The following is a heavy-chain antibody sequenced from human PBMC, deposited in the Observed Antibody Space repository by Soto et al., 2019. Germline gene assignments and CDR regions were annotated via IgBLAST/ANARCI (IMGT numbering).Heavy chain of an antibody. CDR2: ISAYNGNT. V-gene: IGHV1-18*01. CDR1: GYTFTSYG. Sequence: QVQLVQSGAEGKKPGASVKVSCKASGYTFTSYGFSWVRQAPGQGLEWMGWISAYNGNTNYAQKLQGRVTMTTDTSTSTGYRELRSLISDDTAVYYCARGGQSGYDYGNLDYWGQGTLVTVSS. CDR3: ARGGQSGYDYGNLDY. J-gene: IGHJ4*02. D-gene: IGHD5-12*01.